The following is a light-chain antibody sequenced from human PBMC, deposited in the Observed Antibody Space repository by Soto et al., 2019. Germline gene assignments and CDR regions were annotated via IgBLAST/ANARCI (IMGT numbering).Light chain of an antibody. Sequence: QSALTQPASVSGSPGQSITISCTRTSSDADDSFHVSWYQQHPGKAPKLLISEVGDRPSGISSRFSGSKSGNTASLTISGLQAEDEADYYCNSYTSTNIVFGAGTKVTVL. CDR3: NSYTSTNIV. J-gene: IGLJ1*01. V-gene: IGLV2-14*01. CDR2: EVG. CDR1: SSDADDSFH.